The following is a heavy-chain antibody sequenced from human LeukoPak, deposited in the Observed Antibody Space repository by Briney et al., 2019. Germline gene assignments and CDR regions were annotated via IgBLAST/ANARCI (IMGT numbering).Heavy chain of an antibody. D-gene: IGHD3-22*01. Sequence: PSETLSLTCAVSGGSFSGYYWTWIRQPPGKGLEWIGEINHSGSANYNPSLKSRVTISLDTSKNQFSLNLSSVTAADTAVYYCARLGYDSSGYYSAQGTLVTVSS. CDR3: ARLGYDSSGYY. CDR2: INHSGSA. CDR1: GGSFSGYY. J-gene: IGHJ4*02. V-gene: IGHV4-34*01.